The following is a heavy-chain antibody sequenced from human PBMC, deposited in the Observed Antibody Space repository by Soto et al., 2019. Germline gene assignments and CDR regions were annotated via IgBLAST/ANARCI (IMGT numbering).Heavy chain of an antibody. CDR1: GFSLTTGGVA. J-gene: IGHJ6*02. CDR2: IYWNDDK. D-gene: IGHD3-10*01. CDR3: ATRGDGYKRTPLPYYYYGMDV. Sequence: SGPTLVNPTHTLTLTCSFSGFSLTTGGVAVGWIRQPPGKALEWLALIYWNDDKRYSPSLKNRLTVTKDTSKNQVVLTLTNMDPVDTATYYCATRGDGYKRTPLPYYYYGMDVWGQGTTVTVSS. V-gene: IGHV2-5*01.